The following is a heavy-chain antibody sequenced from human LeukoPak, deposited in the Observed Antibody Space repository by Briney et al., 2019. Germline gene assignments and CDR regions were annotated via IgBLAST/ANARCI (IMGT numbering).Heavy chain of an antibody. J-gene: IGHJ5*02. CDR2: IYYSGST. CDR3: ARGYCRSTNCSPFDP. V-gene: IGHV4-59*08. D-gene: IGHD2-2*01. CDR1: GVSISSYY. Sequence: SETLSLTCTVSGVSISSYYWSWLRQPPGKGLEWIGYIYYSGSTNYNPSLKSRVTISVDTSKNQFSLKLSSVTAADTAVYYCARGYCRSTNCSPFDPWGQGTLVTVSS.